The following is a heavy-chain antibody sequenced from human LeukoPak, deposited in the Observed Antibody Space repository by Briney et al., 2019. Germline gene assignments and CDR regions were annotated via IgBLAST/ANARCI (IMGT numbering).Heavy chain of an antibody. CDR3: ARSSLERHYSFDF. CDR1: GVTFSGYS. Sequence: GGSLRLSCSTSGVTFSGYSMNWVRRPPGKGLEWLSYISASGGTTYYADSVNGRFTISRDNAKNSLFLEMNSLRVDDTAMYFCARSSLERHYSFDFWGRGTLVTVSS. J-gene: IGHJ4*02. V-gene: IGHV3-48*01. D-gene: IGHD1-1*01. CDR2: ISASGGTT.